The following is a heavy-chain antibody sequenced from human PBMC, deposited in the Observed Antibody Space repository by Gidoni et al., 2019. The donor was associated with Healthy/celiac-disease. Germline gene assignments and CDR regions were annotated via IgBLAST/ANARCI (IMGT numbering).Heavy chain of an antibody. Sequence: QVQLVQSGAEVKKPGSSVKVSCKASGGTFSSYAISWVRQAPGQGLEWMGGIIPIFGTANYAQKFQGRVTITAEESTRTASMELSSLRSEDTAVYYCARGYSRYDPFDYWGQGTLVTVSS. V-gene: IGHV1-69*01. CDR3: ARGYSRYDPFDY. CDR2: IIPIFGTA. J-gene: IGHJ4*02. D-gene: IGHD5-12*01. CDR1: GGTFSSYA.